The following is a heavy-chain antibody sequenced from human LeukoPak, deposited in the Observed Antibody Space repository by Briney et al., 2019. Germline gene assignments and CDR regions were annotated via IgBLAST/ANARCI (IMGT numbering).Heavy chain of an antibody. D-gene: IGHD5-18*01. CDR1: GYMFTRNG. Sequence: PGASVKVSCKASGYMFTRNGISWVLQAPGQGLEWMGWISAYNGNTNYAQKFQGRVTMTTDTSTSTAYMELRRLRSDDTAVYYCARVATEGGYGMIYYYYYMDVWGKGTTVTVSS. CDR2: ISAYNGNT. J-gene: IGHJ6*03. V-gene: IGHV1-18*01. CDR3: ARVATEGGYGMIYYYYYMDV.